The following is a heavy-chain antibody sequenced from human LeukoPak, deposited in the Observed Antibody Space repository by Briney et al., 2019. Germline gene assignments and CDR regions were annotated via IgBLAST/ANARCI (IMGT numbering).Heavy chain of an antibody. D-gene: IGHD5-12*01. J-gene: IGHJ4*02. CDR2: ISYDGSNK. V-gene: IGHV3-30-3*02. Sequence: GRSLRLSCAASGFNFSSYAMHWVRQAPGKGLEWVAVISYDGSNKYYADSVKGRFTISRDNSKNTLYLQMNSLRAEDTAVYYCAKPGYRYSGYDFSPDYWGQGTLVTVSS. CDR1: GFNFSSYA. CDR3: AKPGYRYSGYDFSPDY.